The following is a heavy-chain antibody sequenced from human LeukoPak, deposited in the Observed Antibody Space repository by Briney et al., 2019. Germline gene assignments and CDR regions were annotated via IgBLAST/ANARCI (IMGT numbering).Heavy chain of an antibody. CDR3: AKDAGRNSYYGMDV. CDR2: ISWNSGSI. Sequence: GRSLRLSCAASGFTFDDYAMHWVRQAPGKGLEWVSGISWNSGSIDYADSVKGRFTTSRENAKNSLYLQINSLRPEDTALYYCAKDAGRNSYYGMDVWGQGTTVTVSS. D-gene: IGHD1-26*01. V-gene: IGHV3-9*01. CDR1: GFTFDDYA. J-gene: IGHJ6*02.